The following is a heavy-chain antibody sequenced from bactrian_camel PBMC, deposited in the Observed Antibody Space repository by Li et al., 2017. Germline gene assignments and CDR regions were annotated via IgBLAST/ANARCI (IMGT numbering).Heavy chain of an antibody. D-gene: IGHD1*01. CDR3: SAQRWGTLAIQNLVNVTSSPCGYNY. J-gene: IGHJ4*01. CDR1: GFSFDDPD. Sequence: VQLVESGGGSVQPGGSLTLSCTASGFSFDDPDMGWYRQAPGKQCELVSSINSASTPYYSPSMKGRFTISRDNHKNTVYLQMNCLKPEDTAVYYCSAQRWGTLAIQNLVNVTSSPCGYNYWAQGTQVTVS. CDR2: INSASTP. V-gene: IGHV3S53*01.